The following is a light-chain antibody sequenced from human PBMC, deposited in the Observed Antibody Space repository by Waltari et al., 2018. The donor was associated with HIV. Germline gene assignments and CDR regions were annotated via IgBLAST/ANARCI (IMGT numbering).Light chain of an antibody. CDR2: NIK. Sequence: QYVLTQPPSASGTPGQRVTISCSGSSSNIGTKTVRWYQQVPGTAPKLLSYNIKSRTSGVPYRFSGSTSGTSAALAISVLQSEDEADYYCAACDDSLNGYVFGTGTKVTVL. CDR3: AACDDSLNGYV. V-gene: IGLV1-44*01. CDR1: SSNIGTKT. J-gene: IGLJ1*01.